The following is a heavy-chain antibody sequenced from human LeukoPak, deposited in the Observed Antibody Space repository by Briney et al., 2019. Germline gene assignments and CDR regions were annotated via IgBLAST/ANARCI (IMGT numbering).Heavy chain of an antibody. D-gene: IGHD2-21*01. CDR3: AKFMWWQGVDY. CDR2: SSSSDDGE. V-gene: IGHV3-23*01. Sequence: QSGGSLRLSCTASGLSLNNYAMSWVRQVPGKGLEWVSASSSSDDGEWYAESVRGRFTISRDNSKNTLYLQMNSLRAEDTAVYYCAKFMWWQGVDYWGQGTLVTVSS. J-gene: IGHJ4*02. CDR1: GLSLNNYA.